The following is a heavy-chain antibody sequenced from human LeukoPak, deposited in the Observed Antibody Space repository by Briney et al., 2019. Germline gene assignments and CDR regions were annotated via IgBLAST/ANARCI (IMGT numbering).Heavy chain of an antibody. D-gene: IGHD5-18*01. CDR1: GFTFNKYV. CDR3: VKGEVRGYKKRGVDY. J-gene: IGHJ4*02. Sequence: GGFLRLSCSASGFTFNKYVMHWVRQAPDKGLEYVSGISNNEDNTYYADSVKGRFTISRDNSKNTLYLQMSSLRPEDTAAYYCVKGEVRGYKKRGVDYWGQGTLVTVSS. CDR2: ISNNEDNT. V-gene: IGHV3-64D*06.